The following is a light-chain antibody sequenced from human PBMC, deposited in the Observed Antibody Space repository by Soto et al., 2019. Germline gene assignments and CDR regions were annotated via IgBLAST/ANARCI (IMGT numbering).Light chain of an antibody. CDR2: GAS. Sequence: EIVLTQSPGTLSLSPGERATLSCRASQSVSSSYLAWYQQKPGQAPRLLIYGASGRATGIPDRFSGSGSGTDFTLTISRLEPEDFAVYSCQQYGSSPTTVGQGTRLEIK. CDR3: QQYGSSPTT. J-gene: IGKJ5*01. CDR1: QSVSSSY. V-gene: IGKV3-20*01.